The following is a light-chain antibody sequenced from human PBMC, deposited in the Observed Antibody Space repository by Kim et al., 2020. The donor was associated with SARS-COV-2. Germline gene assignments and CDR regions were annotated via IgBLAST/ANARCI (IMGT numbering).Light chain of an antibody. Sequence: EIVMTQSPATLSVSPGERATLSCRASQSVSDNLAWYQQKPGQAPRLLIYGASTRATGIPARFSGGGSGTEFTLTISSLQSEDFAVYYCQARDSFGQGTKVDIK. J-gene: IGKJ2*01. V-gene: IGKV3-15*01. CDR1: QSVSDN. CDR2: GAS. CDR3: QARDS.